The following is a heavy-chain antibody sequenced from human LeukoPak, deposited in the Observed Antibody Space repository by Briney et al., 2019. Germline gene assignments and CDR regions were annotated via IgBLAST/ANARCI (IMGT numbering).Heavy chain of an antibody. J-gene: IGHJ4*02. CDR2: ISVYNGNT. CDR1: GYTFTSYG. D-gene: IGHD2-15*01. Sequence: ASVTVSFKASGYTFTSYGIGWVRQAHGQGHERMGWISVYNGNTNYAQKLQGRVTITTNISTNTAYMELRSLRADDSAVDYCSKGVAAAEGVAYCSQGPLIIVSS. V-gene: IGHV1-18*01. CDR3: SKGVAAAEGVAY.